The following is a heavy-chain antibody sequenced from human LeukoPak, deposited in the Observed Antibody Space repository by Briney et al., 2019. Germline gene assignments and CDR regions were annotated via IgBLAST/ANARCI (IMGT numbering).Heavy chain of an antibody. D-gene: IGHD3-10*01. J-gene: IGHJ6*03. CDR2: INLNSGGT. Sequence: ASVKVSCKASGYTFTGYYMHWVRQAPGQGLEWMGWINLNSGGTNYAQKFQGRVTMTRDTSISTVYMELSRLRSDDTAVYYCARDGLLWFGEFYYYYMDVWGKGTTVTISS. CDR1: GYTFTGYY. CDR3: ARDGLLWFGEFYYYYMDV. V-gene: IGHV1-2*02.